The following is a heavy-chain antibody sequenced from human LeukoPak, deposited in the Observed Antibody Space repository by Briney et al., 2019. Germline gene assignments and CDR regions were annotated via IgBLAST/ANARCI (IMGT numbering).Heavy chain of an antibody. Sequence: ASVKVSCKASGYTFSNYYIHWVRQAPGQGLEWMGLINPSGGSTSYAQRFQGRVTMTRDTSTSTVDMEVNSLRAEDTAIYYCATEGNMVGATSRYFDYWGQGTLVTVSS. J-gene: IGHJ4*02. D-gene: IGHD1-26*01. CDR2: INPSGGST. CDR3: ATEGNMVGATSRYFDY. V-gene: IGHV1-46*03. CDR1: GYTFSNYY.